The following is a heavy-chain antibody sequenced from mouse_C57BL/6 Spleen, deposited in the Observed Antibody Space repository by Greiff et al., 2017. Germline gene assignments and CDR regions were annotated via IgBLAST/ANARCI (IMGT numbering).Heavy chain of an antibody. CDR2: INPNNGGT. J-gene: IGHJ3*01. V-gene: IGHV1-22*01. CDR1: GYTFTDYN. D-gene: IGHD2-4*01. CDR3: AAAYDYDIAY. Sequence: VQLKESGPELVKPGASVKMSCKASGYTFTDYNMHWVKQSPGKSLEWIGYINPNNGGTSYNQKFKGKATLTVNKSSSTAYMQLRSLTSEDSAVYYCAAAYDYDIAYWGQGTLVTVSA.